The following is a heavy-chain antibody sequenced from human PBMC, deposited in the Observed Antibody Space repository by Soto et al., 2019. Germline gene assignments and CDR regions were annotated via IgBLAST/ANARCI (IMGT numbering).Heavy chain of an antibody. D-gene: IGHD3-10*01. CDR2: ISYDGSNK. CDR1: GFTFSSYA. Sequence: QVQLVESGGGVVQPGRSLRLSCAASGFTFSSYAMHWVRQAPGKGLEWVAVISYDGSNKYYADSVKGRFTISRDNSKNTLYLQMNSLRAEDTAVYYCASLGSDAFDIWGQGTMVTVSS. J-gene: IGHJ3*02. V-gene: IGHV3-30-3*01. CDR3: ASLGSDAFDI.